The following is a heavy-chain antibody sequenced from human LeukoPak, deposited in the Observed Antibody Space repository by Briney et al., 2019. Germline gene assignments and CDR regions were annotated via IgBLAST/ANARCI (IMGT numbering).Heavy chain of an antibody. CDR3: AKAYGTNGYYQLPIDF. J-gene: IGHJ4*02. Sequence: GGSLRLSCAVSGFTFTDTYMTWIRQAPGKGLESLSYISPSGTDISYADSVKGRFTISRDNAKNSLYLQMNSLRAEDTAIYYCAKAYGTNGYYQLPIDFWGQGTLVTVPS. CDR2: ISPSGTDI. CDR1: GFTFTDTY. V-gene: IGHV3-11*01. D-gene: IGHD3-22*01.